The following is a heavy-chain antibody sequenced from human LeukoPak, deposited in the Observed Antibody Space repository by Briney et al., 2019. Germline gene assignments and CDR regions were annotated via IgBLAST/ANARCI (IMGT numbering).Heavy chain of an antibody. CDR2: ISDSGGGT. CDR3: AKRGVVIRVILVGFHKEAYYFDS. J-gene: IGHJ4*02. Sequence: GGSLRLSCAVSGITLSNYGMSWVRQAPGKGLEWVAGISDSGGGTKYADSVKGRFTISRDNPKNTLYLQMNSLRAEDTAVYVCAKRGVVIRVILVGFHKEAYYFDSWGQGALVTVSS. CDR1: GITLSNYG. D-gene: IGHD3-22*01. V-gene: IGHV3-23*01.